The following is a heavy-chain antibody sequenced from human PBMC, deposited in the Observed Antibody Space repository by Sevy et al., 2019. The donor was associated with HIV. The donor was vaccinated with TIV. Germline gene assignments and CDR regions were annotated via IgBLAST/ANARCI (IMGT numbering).Heavy chain of an antibody. CDR3: ARDPSPDTYYDFWSCVANYYMDV. J-gene: IGHJ6*03. CDR1: GFTFSSYS. V-gene: IGHV3-21*01. Sequence: GGSLRLSCAASGFTFSSYSMNWVRQAPGKGLEWVSSISSSSSYIYYADSVKGRFTISRDNAKNSLYLQMNSLRAEDMDLYYSARDPSPDTYYDFWSCVANYYMDVWGKGTTVTVSS. CDR2: ISSSSSYI. D-gene: IGHD3-3*01.